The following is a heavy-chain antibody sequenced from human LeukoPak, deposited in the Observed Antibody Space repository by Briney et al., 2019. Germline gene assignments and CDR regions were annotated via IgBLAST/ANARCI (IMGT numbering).Heavy chain of an antibody. V-gene: IGHV1-18*01. D-gene: IGHD6-13*01. CDR1: GHTFTIYG. CDR3: ARATAAAGTPSPFDY. CDR2: ISAYNGNT. Sequence: ASVKVSCKGSGHTFTIYGISWVRQAPGQGLEWMGWISAYNGNTNYAQKLQGRVTMTTDTSTSTAYMELRSLRSDDTAVYYCARATAAAGTPSPFDYWGQGTLVTVSS. J-gene: IGHJ4*02.